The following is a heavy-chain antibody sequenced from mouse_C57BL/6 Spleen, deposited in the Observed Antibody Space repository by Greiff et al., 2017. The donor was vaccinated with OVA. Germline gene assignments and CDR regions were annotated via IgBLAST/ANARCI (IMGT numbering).Heavy chain of an antibody. Sequence: VQLQQSGPELVKPGASVKIPCKASGYTFTDYNMDWVKQSHGKSLEWIGDINPNNGGTIYNQKFKGKATLTVDKSSSTAYMELRSLTSEYTAVYACARRGIYYDYEYFDYWGQGTTLTVSS. CDR3: ARRGIYYDYEYFDY. CDR2: INPNNGGT. CDR1: GYTFTDYN. J-gene: IGHJ2*01. V-gene: IGHV1-18*01. D-gene: IGHD2-4*01.